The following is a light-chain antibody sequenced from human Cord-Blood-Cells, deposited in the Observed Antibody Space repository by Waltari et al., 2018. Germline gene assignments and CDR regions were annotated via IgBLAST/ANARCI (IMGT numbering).Light chain of an antibody. CDR2: DVS. Sequence: QSALTQPRSVSGSPGPSVTLSCTGTSRDVGGYNYVSWYQQHPGKATNRMIYDVSKRPSGVPDRFSGSKSGNTASLTISGLQAEDEADYYCCSYAGSYNYVFGTGTKVTVL. J-gene: IGLJ1*01. CDR1: SRDVGGYNY. V-gene: IGLV2-11*01. CDR3: CSYAGSYNYV.